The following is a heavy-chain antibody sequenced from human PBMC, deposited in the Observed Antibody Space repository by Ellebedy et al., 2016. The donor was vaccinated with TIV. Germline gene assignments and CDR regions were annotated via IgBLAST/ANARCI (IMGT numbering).Heavy chain of an antibody. J-gene: IGHJ5*02. CDR1: GFTFSSYA. CDR3: AKLPTVSPGRDWFDP. Sequence: GESLKISCTASGFTFSSYAMSWVRQAPGKGPEWVAGVNGGGLVIAYADSVKGRFTISRDNSKSTLYLQMNSLRADDTAVYYCAKLPTVSPGRDWFDPWGQGTLVTVSS. CDR2: VNGGGLVI. D-gene: IGHD4-17*01. V-gene: IGHV3-23*01.